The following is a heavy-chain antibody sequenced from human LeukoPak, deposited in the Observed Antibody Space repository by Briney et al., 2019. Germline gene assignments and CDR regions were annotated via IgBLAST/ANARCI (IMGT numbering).Heavy chain of an antibody. Sequence: ASVNVSCKASGGTFSSYAISWVRQAPGQGLEWMGGIIPIFGTANYAQKFQGRVTITADESTSTAYMELSSLRSEDTAVYYCARDRPVGIVVVPADGMDVWGQGTTVTVSS. V-gene: IGHV1-69*13. CDR1: GGTFSSYA. J-gene: IGHJ6*02. CDR3: ARDRPVGIVVVPADGMDV. D-gene: IGHD2-2*01. CDR2: IIPIFGTA.